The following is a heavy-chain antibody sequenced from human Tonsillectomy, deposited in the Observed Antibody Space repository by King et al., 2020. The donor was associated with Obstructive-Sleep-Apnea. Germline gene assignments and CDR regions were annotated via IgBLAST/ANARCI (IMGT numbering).Heavy chain of an antibody. CDR2: TSWNSGSI. J-gene: IGHJ5*02. CDR3: AKGGYSSSWS. CDR1: GFTFDDHA. D-gene: IGHD6-13*01. Sequence: VQLVESGGGLVQPGRSLRLSCAASGFTFDDHAMHWVRQAPGKGLEWVSCTSWNSGSIGYADSVKGRFTISRDNAKNSLYLQMTSLRAEDTAFYYCAKGGYSSSWSWGQGTLVTVSS. V-gene: IGHV3-9*01.